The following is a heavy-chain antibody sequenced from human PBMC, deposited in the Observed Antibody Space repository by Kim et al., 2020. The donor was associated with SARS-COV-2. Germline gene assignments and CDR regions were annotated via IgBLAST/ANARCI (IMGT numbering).Heavy chain of an antibody. Sequence: GSLRLSCAASGFTFSTSWMHWVRQAPGKGLEWVAGINQDGAEKYYVDSVRGRFIISRDNAKNSLNLQLNSLRGEDAAVYYCSRGGAAACDYLDYWGQGTLVTVSS. CDR1: GFTFSTSW. D-gene: IGHD6-13*01. J-gene: IGHJ4*02. CDR3: SRGGAAACDYLDY. CDR2: INQDGAEK. V-gene: IGHV3-7*01.